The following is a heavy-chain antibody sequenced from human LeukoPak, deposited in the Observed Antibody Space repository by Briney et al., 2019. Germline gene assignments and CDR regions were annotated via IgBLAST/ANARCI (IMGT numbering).Heavy chain of an antibody. CDR2: ISGSGGST. CDR1: GFTFSGYA. V-gene: IGHV3-23*01. Sequence: GGSLRLSGAASGFTFSGYALSWVGQAQGKGLEWVSAISGSGGSTYYADAVKGRFTISRDNSKNTLYLQMNSLRAEDTAVYYCAKDIRYFDYWGQGTLVTVSS. CDR3: AKDIRYFDY. J-gene: IGHJ4*02.